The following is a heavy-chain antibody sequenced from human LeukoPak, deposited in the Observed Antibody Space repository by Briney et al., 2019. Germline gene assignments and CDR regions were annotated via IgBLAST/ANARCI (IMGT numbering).Heavy chain of an antibody. CDR2: ISSSGSTI. V-gene: IGHV3-48*03. D-gene: IGHD6-13*01. CDR3: ARGSSSWYVEYYYYYYMDV. Sequence: PGGSLRLSCAASGFTFSSYEMNWVRQAPGKGLEWVSYISSSGSTIYYADSVKGRFTIPRDNAKNSLNLQMNSLRAEDTAVYYCARGSSSWYVEYYYYYYMDVWGKGTTVTVSS. CDR1: GFTFSSYE. J-gene: IGHJ6*03.